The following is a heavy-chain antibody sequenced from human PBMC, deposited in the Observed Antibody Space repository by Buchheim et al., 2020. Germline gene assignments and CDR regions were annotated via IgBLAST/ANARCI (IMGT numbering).Heavy chain of an antibody. CDR2: ISYDGSNK. Sequence: QVQLVESRGGVVQPGRSLRLSCAASGFTFSSYAMHWVRQAPGKGLEGVAVISYDGSNKYYADSVKGRFTISRDNSKNTLYLQMNSLRAEDTAVYYCARDKAMGRNFDYWGQGTL. CDR1: GFTFSSYA. J-gene: IGHJ4*02. CDR3: ARDKAMGRNFDY. V-gene: IGHV3-30*04. D-gene: IGHD5-18*01.